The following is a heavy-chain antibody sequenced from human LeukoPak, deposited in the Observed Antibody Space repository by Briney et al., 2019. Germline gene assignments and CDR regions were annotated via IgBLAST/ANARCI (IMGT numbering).Heavy chain of an antibody. V-gene: IGHV1-2*06. Sequence: ASVKVSCKASGYTFTSYYMHWVRQAPGQGLEWMGRINPNSGGTNYAQKFQGRVTMTRVTSISTAYMELSRLRSDDTAVYYCARVARYCSSTSCYFAFDIWGQGTMVTVSS. J-gene: IGHJ3*02. CDR3: ARVARYCSSTSCYFAFDI. CDR1: GYTFTSYY. CDR2: INPNSGGT. D-gene: IGHD2-2*01.